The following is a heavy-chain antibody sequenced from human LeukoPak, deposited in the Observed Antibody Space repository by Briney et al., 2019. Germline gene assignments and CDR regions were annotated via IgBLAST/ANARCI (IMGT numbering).Heavy chain of an antibody. CDR1: GFTFSSYG. V-gene: IGHV3-7*01. CDR3: ARESSGAAGD. J-gene: IGHJ3*01. Sequence: GGSLRLSCAASGFTFSSYGVHWVRQAPGKGLEWVANIRPDGSEKYSVDSVKGRFTISRDNAKNSLFLQMDSLRAEDTAVYYCARESSGAAGDWGRGTMVTVSS. CDR2: IRPDGSEK. D-gene: IGHD6-13*01.